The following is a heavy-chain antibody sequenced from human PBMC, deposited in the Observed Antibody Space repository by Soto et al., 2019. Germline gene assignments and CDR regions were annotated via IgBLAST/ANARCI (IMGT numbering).Heavy chain of an antibody. CDR3: ARWVYDFWSGYYWSGMDV. Sequence: ASETLSLTCTVSGGSISSSSYYWGWIRQPPGKGLEWIGSIYYSGSTYYNPSLKSRVTISVDTSKNQFSLKLSSVTAADTAVYYCARWVYDFWSGYYWSGMDVWGQGTTVTVSS. CDR2: IYYSGST. CDR1: GGSISSSSYY. J-gene: IGHJ6*02. V-gene: IGHV4-39*01. D-gene: IGHD3-3*01.